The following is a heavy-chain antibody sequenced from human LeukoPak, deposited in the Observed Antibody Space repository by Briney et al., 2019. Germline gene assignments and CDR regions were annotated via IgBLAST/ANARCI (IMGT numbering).Heavy chain of an antibody. CDR2: ISYDGSNK. CDR3: ARDWPQYYDFWSAPEPYFDY. D-gene: IGHD3-3*01. J-gene: IGHJ4*02. Sequence: GGSLRLSCAASGFTFSSYAMHWVRQAPGKGLELVAVISYDGSNKYYADSVKGRFTISRDNSKNTLYLQMNSLRPEDTAVYYCARDWPQYYDFWSAPEPYFDYWGQGTLVTVSS. CDR1: GFTFSSYA. V-gene: IGHV3-30*04.